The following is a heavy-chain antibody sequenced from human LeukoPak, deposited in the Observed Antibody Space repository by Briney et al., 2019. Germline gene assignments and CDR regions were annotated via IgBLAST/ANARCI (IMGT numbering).Heavy chain of an antibody. CDR1: GFTFSSYS. D-gene: IGHD3-3*01. CDR2: ISSSSSYI. J-gene: IGHJ5*02. Sequence: GGSLRLSGAASGFTFSSYSMNWVRQAPGKGLEWVSSISSSSSYIYYADSVKGRFTISRDNAKNSLYLQMNSLRAEDTAVYYCARGMKKQDFWSGYLNNWFDPWGQGTLVTVSS. V-gene: IGHV3-21*01. CDR3: ARGMKKQDFWSGYLNNWFDP.